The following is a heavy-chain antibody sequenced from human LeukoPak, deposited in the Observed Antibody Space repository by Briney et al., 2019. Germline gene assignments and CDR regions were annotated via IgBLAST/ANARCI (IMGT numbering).Heavy chain of an antibody. V-gene: IGHV3-23*01. CDR2: ITSGGGST. J-gene: IGHJ4*02. CDR3: ARDHPNCVGTSCLIFDY. Sequence: GGSLRLSCAASGFTFSTYAMSWVRQAPGKGLEWVSTITSGGGSTYYADSVKGRFTISRDSSKNTLYLRVNSLRAEDTAVYYCARDHPNCVGTSCLIFDYWGQGTPVTVSS. CDR1: GFTFSTYA. D-gene: IGHD2-2*01.